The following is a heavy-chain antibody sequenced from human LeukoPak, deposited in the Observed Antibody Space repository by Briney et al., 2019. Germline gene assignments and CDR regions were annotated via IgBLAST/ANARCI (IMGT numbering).Heavy chain of an antibody. CDR1: GGSISSSSYY. J-gene: IGHJ5*02. CDR2: IYYSGST. D-gene: IGHD1-26*01. CDR3: ARDRSGSPFDP. V-gene: IGHV4-39*02. Sequence: SETLSLTWTVSGGSISSSSYYWGWIRQPPGKGLEWIGNIYYSGSTYYNPSLESRVTITVDTSKNQFSLKLSSVTAADTAVYYCARDRSGSPFDPWGQGTLVTVSS.